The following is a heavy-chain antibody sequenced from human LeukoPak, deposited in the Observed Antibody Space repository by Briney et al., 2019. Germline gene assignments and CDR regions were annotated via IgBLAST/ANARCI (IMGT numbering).Heavy chain of an antibody. CDR2: IYYSGST. J-gene: IGHJ4*02. V-gene: IGHV4-31*03. CDR1: GGSISSGGYY. Sequence: KPSETLSLTCTVSGGSISSGGYYWSWIRQHPGKGPEWIGYIYYSGSTYYNPSLKSRVTISVDTSKNQFSLKLSSVTAADTAVYYCARDGYYDSPWGPFDYWGQGTLVTVSS. D-gene: IGHD3-22*01. CDR3: ARDGYYDSPWGPFDY.